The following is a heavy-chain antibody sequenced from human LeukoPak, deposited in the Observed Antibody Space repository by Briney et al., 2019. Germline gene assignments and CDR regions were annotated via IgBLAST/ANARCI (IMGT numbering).Heavy chain of an antibody. CDR2: ISGDSAGK. V-gene: IGHV3-23*01. CDR1: GFTSDYA. Sequence: PGGSLRLSCAASGFTSDYAMSWVRQAPGKGLEWVSTISGDSAGKYFAASVKGRSTVSRDNSNHTVYLQMNSLRAEDTAVYYCARQMCSRSYNPSDFWGQGTLVTVSS. CDR3: ARQMCSRSYNPSDF. J-gene: IGHJ4*02. D-gene: IGHD3-10*02.